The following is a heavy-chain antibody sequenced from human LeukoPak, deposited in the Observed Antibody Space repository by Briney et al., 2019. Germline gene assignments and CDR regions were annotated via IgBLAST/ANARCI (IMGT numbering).Heavy chain of an antibody. Sequence: PGGSLRLSCAASGFTFSSYSMNWVRQAPGKGLEWVSYISSSGTTIYYADSVKGRFTISRDNAKDSLYLRMNSLRAEDTAVYYCARERFYGDYLDYWGQGTLVIVSS. CDR3: ARERFYGDYLDY. CDR2: ISSSGTTI. D-gene: IGHD4-17*01. V-gene: IGHV3-48*01. CDR1: GFTFSSYS. J-gene: IGHJ4*02.